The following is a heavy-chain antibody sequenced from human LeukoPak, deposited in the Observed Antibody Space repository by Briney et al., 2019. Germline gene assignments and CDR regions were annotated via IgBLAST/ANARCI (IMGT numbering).Heavy chain of an antibody. V-gene: IGHV4-59*08. CDR2: ISYSGST. CDR3: ARTVGATSTSFDY. Sequence: PSDTLSLTCTVSGGSISSYYWSWIRQSPGKGLEWMGYISYSGSTNYNPSLKSRVTISVDTSKNQFSLRLRSVAAADTAVYYCARTVGATSTSFDYWRQGTLVTVSS. D-gene: IGHD1-26*01. J-gene: IGHJ4*02. CDR1: GGSISSYY.